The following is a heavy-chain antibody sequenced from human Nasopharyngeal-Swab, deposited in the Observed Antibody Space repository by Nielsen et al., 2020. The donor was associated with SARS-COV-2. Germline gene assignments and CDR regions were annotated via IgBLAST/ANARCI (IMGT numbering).Heavy chain of an antibody. J-gene: IGHJ4*02. CDR3: TTDYYFDY. V-gene: IGHV3-73*01. Sequence: GESLKISCAASGFIFSGSAMHWVRQPSGKRLEWVGRIGDKDRNYATTYGAAVKCRFTISRDDSKNTEFLQMDSPKTEDTALYYCTTDYYFDYWGQGTLVTVSS. CDR2: IGDKDRNYAT. CDR1: GFIFSGSA.